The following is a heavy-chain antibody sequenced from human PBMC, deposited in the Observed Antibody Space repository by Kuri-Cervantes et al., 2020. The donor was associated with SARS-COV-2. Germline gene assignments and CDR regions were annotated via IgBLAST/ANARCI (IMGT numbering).Heavy chain of an antibody. CDR2: ISYDGSNK. Sequence: GGPLRLSCAASGFTFSSYAMHWVRQAPGKGLEWVAVISYDGSNKYYADSVKGRFTISRDNSKNTLYLQMNSLRAEDTAVYYCAKATNNYCSSTSCYQGGYFDLWGRGALVTVSS. D-gene: IGHD2-2*01. V-gene: IGHV3-30*04. CDR3: AKATNNYCSSTSCYQGGYFDL. CDR1: GFTFSSYA. J-gene: IGHJ2*01.